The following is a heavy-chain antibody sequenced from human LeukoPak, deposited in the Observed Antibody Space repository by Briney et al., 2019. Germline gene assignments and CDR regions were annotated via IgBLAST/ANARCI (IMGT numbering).Heavy chain of an antibody. CDR1: GFTFSSYS. CDR3: ASGGATGSGSDY. D-gene: IGHD1-26*01. CDR2: ISSSSSYI. V-gene: IGHV3-21*01. J-gene: IGHJ4*02. Sequence: GGSLRLSCAASGFTFSSYSMHWVRQAPGKGLEWVSSISSSSSYIYYADSVKGRFTISRDNAKNSLYLQMNSLRAEDTAVYYCASGGATGSGSDYWGQGTLVTVSS.